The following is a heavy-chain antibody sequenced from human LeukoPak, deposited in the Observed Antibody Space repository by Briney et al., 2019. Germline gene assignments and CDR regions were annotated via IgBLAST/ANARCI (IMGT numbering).Heavy chain of an antibody. V-gene: IGHV1-69*01. Sequence: ASVTVSYKGSGGTFISYAISWVRQAPGQGGEWMGGIIPIFGTANYTQKFQGRVTITADESTSTAYMELSSLRSEDTAVYYCARASSGSFTIDYWGQGTLVTVSS. J-gene: IGHJ4*02. CDR2: IIPIFGTA. CDR3: ARASSGSFTIDY. D-gene: IGHD3-10*01. CDR1: GGTFISYA.